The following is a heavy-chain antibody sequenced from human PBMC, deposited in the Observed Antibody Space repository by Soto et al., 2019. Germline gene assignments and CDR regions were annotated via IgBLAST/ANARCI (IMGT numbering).Heavy chain of an antibody. J-gene: IGHJ3*01. Sequence: GVLRLSCAASGFIFTYYAMNWVRQAPGKGLEWVSVIGGRGNSAYYADSVQGRVTISRDNSKNTLSLHMSSLTADDTAIYDCVREGRGSFDVWGRGTMVTVAS. CDR2: IGGRGNSA. D-gene: IGHD5-12*01. V-gene: IGHV3-23*01. CDR3: VREGRGSFDV. CDR1: GFIFTYYA.